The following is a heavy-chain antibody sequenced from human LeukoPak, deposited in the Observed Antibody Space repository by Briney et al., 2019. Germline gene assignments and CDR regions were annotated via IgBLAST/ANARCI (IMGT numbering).Heavy chain of an antibody. J-gene: IGHJ2*01. CDR3: ARDLLYYDFWSGHQFDL. Sequence: SETLSLTCTVSGGSISSYYWSWIRQPAGKGLEWIGRIYTSGSTNYNPSLKSRVTMSVDTSKNQFSLKLSSVTAADTAVYYCARDLLYYDFWSGHQFDLWGRGTLVTVSS. V-gene: IGHV4-4*07. CDR2: IYTSGST. CDR1: GGSISSYY. D-gene: IGHD3-3*01.